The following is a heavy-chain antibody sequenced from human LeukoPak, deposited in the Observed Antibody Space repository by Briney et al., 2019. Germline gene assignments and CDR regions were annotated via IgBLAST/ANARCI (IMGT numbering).Heavy chain of an antibody. V-gene: IGHV3-53*01. CDR2: IYSGGGT. D-gene: IGHD3-22*01. CDR3: ARDYYYDSSGYWDYYFDY. CDR1: GFTVSNIY. J-gene: IGHJ4*02. Sequence: GGSLRLSCAASGFTVSNIYMYWVRPAPGKGLEWVSVIYSGGGTYYADSVKGRFTISRDNSKNTLYLEMNSLRAEDTAVYYCARDYYYDSSGYWDYYFDYWGQGTLVSVSS.